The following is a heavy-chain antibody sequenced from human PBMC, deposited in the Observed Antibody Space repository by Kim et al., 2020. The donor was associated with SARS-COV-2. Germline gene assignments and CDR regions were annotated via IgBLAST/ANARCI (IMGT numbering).Heavy chain of an antibody. CDR3: ARHSRITMVRGVIYPFDY. Sequence: NSRVTISVDTSKNQFSLKLSSVTAADTAVYYCARHSRITMVRGVIYPFDYWGQGTLVTVSS. V-gene: IGHV4-39*01. J-gene: IGHJ4*02. D-gene: IGHD3-10*01.